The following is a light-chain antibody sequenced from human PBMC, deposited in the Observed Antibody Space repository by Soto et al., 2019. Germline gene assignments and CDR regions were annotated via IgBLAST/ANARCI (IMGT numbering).Light chain of an antibody. J-gene: IGKJ5*01. CDR2: GAS. Sequence: DIQFTQSPASLSASVGDGATITSRASQGVRSYLAWFQQRPGKAPKLLIFGASTLQNGVPARFSGGGFGTEFTLTISSLQPEDFTTYYCPQVNSFPRTFGHGTRLEI. CDR3: PQVNSFPRT. V-gene: IGKV1-9*01. CDR1: QGVRSY.